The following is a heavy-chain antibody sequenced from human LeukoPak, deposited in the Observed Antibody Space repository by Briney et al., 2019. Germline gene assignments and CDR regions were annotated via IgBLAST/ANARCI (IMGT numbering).Heavy chain of an antibody. Sequence: GGSLRLSCTDSELTVSRNYMAWVRQAPGKGLECVSVIYTGGRTFYADSVRGRLTISRDISKNTVSLQMNSLNAEDTAVYSCARVEMATSSLDLWGQGTLVIVSS. CDR2: IYTGGRT. V-gene: IGHV3-53*01. D-gene: IGHD5-24*01. CDR3: ARVEMATSSLDL. CDR1: ELTVSRNY. J-gene: IGHJ5*02.